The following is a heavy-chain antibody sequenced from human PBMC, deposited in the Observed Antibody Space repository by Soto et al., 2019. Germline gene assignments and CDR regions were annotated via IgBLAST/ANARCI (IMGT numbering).Heavy chain of an antibody. D-gene: IGHD4-17*01. Sequence: ESGGGLVQPGGSLRLSCAASGFTFSSYDMHWVRQATGKGLEWVSAIGTAGDTYYPGSVKGRFTISRENAKNSLYLQMNSLRAEDTAVYYCARGEEYGDYEGNFDYWGQGTLVTVSS. CDR2: IGTAGDT. J-gene: IGHJ4*02. CDR3: ARGEEYGDYEGNFDY. V-gene: IGHV3-13*01. CDR1: GFTFSSYD.